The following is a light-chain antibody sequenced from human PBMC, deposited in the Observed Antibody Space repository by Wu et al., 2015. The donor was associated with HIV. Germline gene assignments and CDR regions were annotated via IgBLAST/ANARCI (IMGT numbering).Light chain of an antibody. Sequence: EIVLTQSPAALSISPGERATLSCRASRSVSSAVAWYQQKPGQAPRLLIYDASNRATGIPARFSGSGSGTDFTLTISRLEPEDFAVYYCQQYGSSPSITFGQGTRLEIK. CDR2: DAS. CDR1: RSVSSA. J-gene: IGKJ5*01. CDR3: QQYGSSPSIT. V-gene: IGKV3-20*01.